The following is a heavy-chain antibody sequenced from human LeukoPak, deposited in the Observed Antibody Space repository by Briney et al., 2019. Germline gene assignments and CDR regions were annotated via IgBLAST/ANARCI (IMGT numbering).Heavy chain of an antibody. V-gene: IGHV3-53*01. Sequence: GGSLRLSCGASGFTVSSNYMSWVRQAPGKGLEWVSVIYSGGSTYYADSVKGRFTISRDNSKNTLYLQMNSLRAEDTAVYYCASSTGGSSRAFDYWGQGTLVTVSS. CDR1: GFTVSSNY. CDR3: ASSTGGSSRAFDY. J-gene: IGHJ4*02. D-gene: IGHD1-26*01. CDR2: IYSGGST.